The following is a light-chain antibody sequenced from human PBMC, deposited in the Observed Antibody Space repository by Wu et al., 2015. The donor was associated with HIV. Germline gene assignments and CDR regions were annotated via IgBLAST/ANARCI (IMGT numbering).Light chain of an antibody. CDR2: KAS. Sequence: QMTQSPSTLSASVGDRVTITCRASQSISSWLAWYQQKPGKAPKLLIYKASSLESGVPSRFSGSGSGTEFTLTISSLQPDDFATYYCQQYNSYWTFGQGTKVEIK. J-gene: IGKJ1*01. CDR1: QSISSW. CDR3: QQYNSYWT. V-gene: IGKV1-5*03.